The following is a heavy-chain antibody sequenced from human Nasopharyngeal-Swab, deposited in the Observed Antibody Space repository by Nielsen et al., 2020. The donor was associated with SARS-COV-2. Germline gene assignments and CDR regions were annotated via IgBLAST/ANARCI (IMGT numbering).Heavy chain of an antibody. V-gene: IGHV3-30*03. CDR1: GFTFSSFG. D-gene: IGHD4-17*01. CDR2: IAHHASNE. J-gene: IGHJ4*02. CDR3: ARDAPAHYGAFY. Sequence: GGSLRLSCAASGFTFSSFGMHWVRQAPGKGLEWVAFIAHHASNEYYGHSVKGRFSISRDSSKNTLYLQMDSLRGEDTAVYYCARDAPAHYGAFYWGRGTLVTVSS.